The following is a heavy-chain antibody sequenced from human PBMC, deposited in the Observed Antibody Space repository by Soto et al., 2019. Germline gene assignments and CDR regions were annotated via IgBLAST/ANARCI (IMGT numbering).Heavy chain of an antibody. CDR2: IHYFGST. CDR3: ARGGSYVGFDS. J-gene: IGHJ4*02. CDR1: GGSLNSSSHY. D-gene: IGHD1-26*01. V-gene: IGHV4-61*01. Sequence: SETLSLTCTVSGGSLNSSSHYWSWIRQPPGKGLEWIGYIHYFGSTKYNPSLESRVVISVDTSKNQFSLKVPSVTAADTAIYFCARGGSYVGFDSWGQGARVTVSS.